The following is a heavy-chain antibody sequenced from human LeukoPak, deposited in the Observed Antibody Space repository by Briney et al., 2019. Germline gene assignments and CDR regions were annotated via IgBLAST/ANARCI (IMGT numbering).Heavy chain of an antibody. D-gene: IGHD3-10*01. CDR2: IYTSGST. CDR1: GDSISSYY. Sequence: SETLSLTCTVSGDSISSYYWSWNRQPAGEGLEWIGRIYTSGSTNYNPSLKSRVTISVDTSKNQFSLKLSSVTAADTAVYYCARGSMVRGVPQAFFDYWGQGTLVTVSS. CDR3: ARGSMVRGVPQAFFDY. V-gene: IGHV4-4*07. J-gene: IGHJ4*02.